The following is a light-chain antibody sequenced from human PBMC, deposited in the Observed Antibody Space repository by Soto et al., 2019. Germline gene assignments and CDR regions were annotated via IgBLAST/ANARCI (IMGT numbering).Light chain of an antibody. CDR1: QSASSF. CDR2: APS. J-gene: IGKJ1*01. Sequence: DIQMTQSPSFLSASVGDRVTITCRASQSASSFFNWYQQKPGKAPKFLVYAPSSLQAGVPSRFSGSGSGTDFTLTNSSLQPEDFATYYCQQSYSTPWTFGQGTKVEIK. V-gene: IGKV1-39*01. CDR3: QQSYSTPWT.